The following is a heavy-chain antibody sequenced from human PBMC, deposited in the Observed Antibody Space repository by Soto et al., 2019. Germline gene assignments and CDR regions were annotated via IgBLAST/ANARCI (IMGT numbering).Heavy chain of an antibody. CDR1: GFTFSGYW. CDR2: IKQDGSEQ. CDR3: AREAV. V-gene: IGHV3-7*05. Sequence: EVQLVESGGGLVQPGGSLRLSCAASGFTFSGYWMSWVRQAPGKGLEWVANIKQDGSEQFYVDSVKGRFTISRDNDKNSLYLQMNGLRAEDTAVYYCAREAVWGQGTTVTVSS. J-gene: IGHJ6*02.